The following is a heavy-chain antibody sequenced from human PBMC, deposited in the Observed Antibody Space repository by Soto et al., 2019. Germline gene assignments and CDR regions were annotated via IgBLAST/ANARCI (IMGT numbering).Heavy chain of an antibody. CDR2: TYYRSKWYN. CDR3: ARGDIVVVPAATPAKSYYYYYMDV. Sequence: SQTLSLTCAISGDSVSSNSAAWNWIGQSPSRGLEWLGRTYYRSKWYNDYAVSVKSRITINPDTSKNQFSLQLNSATPEDTAVYYCARGDIVVVPAATPAKSYYYYYMDVWGKGTKVTVSS. V-gene: IGHV6-1*01. D-gene: IGHD2-2*01. CDR1: GDSVSSNSAA. J-gene: IGHJ6*03.